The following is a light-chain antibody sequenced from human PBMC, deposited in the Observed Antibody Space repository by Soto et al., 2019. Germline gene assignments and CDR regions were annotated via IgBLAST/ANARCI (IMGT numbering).Light chain of an antibody. CDR1: QSVSSF. J-gene: IGKJ4*01. CDR2: DAS. V-gene: IGKV3-11*01. CDR3: QQRINWPLT. Sequence: EIVLTQSPATLSLSPGERATLYCRASQSVSSFLAWYQQKPGQAPRLLIYDASNRATGIPTRFSGSGSGTDFTLTISSLEPEDFAVYYCQQRINWPLTFGGGTKVEIK.